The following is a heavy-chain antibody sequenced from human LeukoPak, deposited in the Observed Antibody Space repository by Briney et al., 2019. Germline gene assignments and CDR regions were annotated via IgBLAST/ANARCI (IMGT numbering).Heavy chain of an antibody. D-gene: IGHD3-9*01. Sequence: ASVKVSCKASGYTFTSYGISWVRQAPGQGLEWMGWISAYNGNTNYAQKLQGRATMTTDTSTSTAYMELRSLRSDDTAVYYCARDRSYYDILTGYFSVGKKNSYYYYGMDVWGQGTLVTVSS. CDR3: ARDRSYYDILTGYFSVGKKNSYYYYGMDV. V-gene: IGHV1-18*01. CDR1: GYTFTSYG. CDR2: ISAYNGNT. J-gene: IGHJ6*02.